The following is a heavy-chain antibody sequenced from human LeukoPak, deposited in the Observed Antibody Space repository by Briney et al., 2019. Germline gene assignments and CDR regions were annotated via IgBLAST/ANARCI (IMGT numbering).Heavy chain of an antibody. J-gene: IGHJ4*02. CDR1: GFTFSRHG. CDR2: ISSGSIYA. D-gene: IGHD3-22*01. V-gene: IGHV3-21*01. Sequence: GGSLRLSCAASGFTFSRHGTNWVRQAPGKGLEWISSISSGSIYAHYSDSVEGRFSISRDDANSFLYLQMSSLRAEDTAVYYCARESYDRSGNYPRDFDSWGQGTLVTVSS. CDR3: ARESYDRSGNYPRDFDS.